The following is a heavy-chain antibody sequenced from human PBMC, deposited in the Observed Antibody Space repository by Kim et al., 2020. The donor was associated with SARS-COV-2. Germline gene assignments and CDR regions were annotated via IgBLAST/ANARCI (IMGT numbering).Heavy chain of an antibody. V-gene: IGHV3-30*18. CDR3: AKVGAWLGATPIPPNY. J-gene: IGHJ4*02. Sequence: GGSLRLSCAASGFTFSSYGMHWVRQAPGKGLEWVAVISYDGSNKYYADSVKGRFTISRDNSKNTLYLQMNSLRAEDTAVYYCAKVGAWLGATPIPPNYWGQGTLVTVSS. D-gene: IGHD1-26*01. CDR1: GFTFSSYG. CDR2: ISYDGSNK.